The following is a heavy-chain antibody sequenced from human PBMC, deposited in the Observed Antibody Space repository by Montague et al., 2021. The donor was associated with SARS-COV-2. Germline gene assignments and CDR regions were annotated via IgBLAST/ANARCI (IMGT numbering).Heavy chain of an antibody. Sequence: NKYYADSVKGRFTISRDHSKNTLYLQMNSLRAEDTSVYYCASDYSGVPCIYYPFFDYWRQGPLGTVSS. V-gene: IGHV3-30*03. CDR3: ASDYSGVPCIYYPFFDY. J-gene: IGHJ4*02. D-gene: IGHD3-22*01. CDR2: NK.